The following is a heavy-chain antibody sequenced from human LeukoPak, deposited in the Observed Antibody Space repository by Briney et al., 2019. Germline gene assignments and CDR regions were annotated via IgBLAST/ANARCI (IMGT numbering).Heavy chain of an antibody. CDR1: GSTFTSYN. V-gene: IGHV1-8*01. D-gene: IGHD6-13*01. J-gene: IGHJ6*02. CDR3: ARVWYSSSWYAGYYYYGMDV. Sequence: ASVKVSCKASGSTFTSYNINWVRQPPGQGLEWMGWMNLNSGNTGYAQKFQGRVTMTRNTSIGTAYMELSSLRSEDTAVYYCARVWYSSSWYAGYYYYGMDVWGQGTTVTVSS. CDR2: MNLNSGNT.